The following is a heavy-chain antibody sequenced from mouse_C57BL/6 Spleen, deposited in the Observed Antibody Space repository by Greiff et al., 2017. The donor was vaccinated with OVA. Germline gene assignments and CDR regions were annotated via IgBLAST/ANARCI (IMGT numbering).Heavy chain of an antibody. Sequence: EVKLMESGGGLVQPGGSMKLSCAASGFTFSDAWMDWVRQSPEKGLEWVAEIRNKANNHATYYAESVKGRFTISRDDSKSSVYLQMNSLRAEDTGIYYCTRRLLRRNYAMDYWGQGTSVTVSS. CDR2: IRNKANNHAT. CDR1: GFTFSDAW. V-gene: IGHV6-6*01. CDR3: TRRLLRRNYAMDY. D-gene: IGHD1-1*01. J-gene: IGHJ4*01.